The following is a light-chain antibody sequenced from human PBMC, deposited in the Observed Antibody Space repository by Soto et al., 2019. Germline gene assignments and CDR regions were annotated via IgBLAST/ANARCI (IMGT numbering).Light chain of an antibody. J-gene: IGLJ1*01. V-gene: IGLV1-44*01. CDR2: SNN. Sequence: QSVLTQPPSASGTPGQRVTISCSGSSSNIGSNTVNWYQQLPGTAPKLLIYSNNQRPSGVPDRFSGSKSGTSASLAISGLQSEDEADYYCAAWDSSSDNYVFGTGTKVTVL. CDR3: AAWDSSSDNYV. CDR1: SSNIGSNT.